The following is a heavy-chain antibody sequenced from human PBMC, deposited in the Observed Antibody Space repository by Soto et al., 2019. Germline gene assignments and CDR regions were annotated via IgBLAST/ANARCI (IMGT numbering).Heavy chain of an antibody. J-gene: IGHJ4*02. Sequence: HPGGSLRLSCAASGFSFSPYAMSWVRQAPGKGLEWVSGISGSGNKTYYADSVKGRFTISRDNSKDTLYLQMNGLRAEDTALYYCARGVRLHFDNWGQGTLVTVSS. CDR2: ISGSGNKT. V-gene: IGHV3-23*01. CDR1: GFSFSPYA. CDR3: ARGVRLHFDN.